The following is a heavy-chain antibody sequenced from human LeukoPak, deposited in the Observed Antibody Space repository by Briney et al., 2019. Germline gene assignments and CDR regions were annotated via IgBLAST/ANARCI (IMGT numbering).Heavy chain of an antibody. CDR3: ARDSHAPDIDVVGCYFDS. CDR1: GFTFSSYA. CDR2: ISFDGSNK. V-gene: IGHV3-30*04. D-gene: IGHD6-19*01. J-gene: IGHJ4*02. Sequence: GGSLRLSCAASGFTFSSYAMHWVRQAPGKGLEWVAVISFDGSNKYYADSVKGRFTISRDNSKNTLYLQTNSLRAEDTAVYYCARDSHAPDIDVVGCYFDSWGQGTLVTVSS.